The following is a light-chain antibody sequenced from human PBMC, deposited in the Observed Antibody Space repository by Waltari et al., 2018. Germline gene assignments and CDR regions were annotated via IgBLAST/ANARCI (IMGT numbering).Light chain of an antibody. CDR1: SSNIGSTS. CDR2: YSN. CDR3: AAWDDSLSAVV. J-gene: IGLJ2*01. Sequence: QSALPQPPSASRTPGQRVTIPSSGSSSNIGSTSVYWYQHPPGTAPKLLIYYSNQRPSGVPDRFSGSKSGTSASLAISGLRSEDEADYYCAAWDDSLSAVVFGGGTKLTVL. V-gene: IGLV1-47*01.